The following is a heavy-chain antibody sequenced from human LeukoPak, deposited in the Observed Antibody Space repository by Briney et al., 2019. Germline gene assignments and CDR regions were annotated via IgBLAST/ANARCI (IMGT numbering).Heavy chain of an antibody. V-gene: IGHV4-34*01. Sequence: SETLSLTCAVYGGSFSGYYWSWIRQPPGKGLEWIGEINHSGSTNYNPSLKSRVTISVDTSKNQFSLKLSSVTAADTAVYYCARGSDTAMVDYYYYGMTSGAKGPRSPSP. CDR1: GGSFSGYY. D-gene: IGHD5-18*01. J-gene: IGHJ6*02. CDR3: ARGSDTAMVDYYYYGMTS. CDR2: INHSGST.